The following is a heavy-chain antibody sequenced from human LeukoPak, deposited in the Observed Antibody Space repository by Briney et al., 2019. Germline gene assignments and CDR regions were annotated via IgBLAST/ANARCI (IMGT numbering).Heavy chain of an antibody. CDR2: IIPIFGTA. Sequence: SVKVSCKASGGTFSSYAISWVRQAPGQGLEWMGGIIPIFGTANYAQKFQGRVTITTDESTSTAYMELSSLRSEDTAVYYCARGGIAATRTENYYYYMDVWGKGTTVTASS. V-gene: IGHV1-69*05. D-gene: IGHD6-13*01. CDR1: GGTFSSYA. J-gene: IGHJ6*03. CDR3: ARGGIAATRTENYYYYMDV.